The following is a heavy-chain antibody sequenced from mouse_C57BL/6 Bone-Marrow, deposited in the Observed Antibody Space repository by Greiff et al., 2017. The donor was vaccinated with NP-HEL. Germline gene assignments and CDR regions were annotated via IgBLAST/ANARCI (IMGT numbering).Heavy chain of an antibody. CDR2: IYPRSGNT. V-gene: IGHV1-81*01. D-gene: IGHD1-1*01. CDR1: GYTFTSYG. CDR3: ANLYYYGSRGAY. Sequence: VHLVESGAELARPGASVKLSCKASGYTFTSYGISWVKQRTGQGLEWIGEIYPRSGNTYYNEKFKGKATLTADKSSSTAYMELRILTSEDSAVYFCANLYYYGSRGAYWGQGTLVTVSA. J-gene: IGHJ3*01.